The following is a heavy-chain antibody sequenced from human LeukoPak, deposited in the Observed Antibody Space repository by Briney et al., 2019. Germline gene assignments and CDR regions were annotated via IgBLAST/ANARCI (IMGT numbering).Heavy chain of an antibody. V-gene: IGHV1-69*05. CDR1: GGTFISYA. J-gene: IGHJ5*02. CDR3: ASHYDSSGYYWA. D-gene: IGHD3-22*01. CDR2: IIPIFGTA. Sequence: GSSVKVSCKASGGTFISYAISWVRQAPGQGLEWMGGIIPIFGTANYAQKFQGRVTITTNESTSTAYMELSSLRSEDTAVYYCASHYDSSGYYWAWGQGTLVTVSS.